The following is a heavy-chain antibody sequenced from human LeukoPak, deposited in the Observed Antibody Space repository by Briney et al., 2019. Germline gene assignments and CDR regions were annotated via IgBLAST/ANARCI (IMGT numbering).Heavy chain of an antibody. CDR3: ARDLGEAVAGNWIPGY. CDR2: INPNSGGT. CDR1: GYTFTGYY. Sequence: ASVKVSCKASGYTFTGYYMHWVRQAPGQGLEWMGWINPNSGGTNYAQKFQGRVTMTRDTSISTAYMELSRLRSDDTAVYYCARDLGEAVAGNWIPGYWGQGTLVTVSS. D-gene: IGHD1-1*01. J-gene: IGHJ4*02. V-gene: IGHV1-2*02.